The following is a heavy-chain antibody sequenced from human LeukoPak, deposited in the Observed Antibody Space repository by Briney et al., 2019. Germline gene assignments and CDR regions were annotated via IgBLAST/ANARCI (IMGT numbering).Heavy chain of an antibody. Sequence: ASVNVSCKASGGTFSSYAISWVRQAPGQGLEWMGRIIPILGIANYAQKFQGRVTITADKSTSTAYMELSSLRSEDTAVYYCARSLLPKIVVVIRDAFDIWGQGTMVTVSS. CDR3: ARSLLPKIVVVIRDAFDI. D-gene: IGHD3-22*01. J-gene: IGHJ3*02. CDR2: IIPILGIA. V-gene: IGHV1-69*04. CDR1: GGTFSSYA.